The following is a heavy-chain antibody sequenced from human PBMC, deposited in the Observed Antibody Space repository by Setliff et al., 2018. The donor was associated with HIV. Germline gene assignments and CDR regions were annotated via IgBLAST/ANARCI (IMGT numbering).Heavy chain of an antibody. CDR3: ARSKTFYDFWGGYYTHGAFKI. D-gene: IGHD3-3*01. CDR2: IYHSGTS. J-gene: IGHJ3*02. Sequence: PSETLSLTCTVSGGSISSYYWSWIRQPPGKGLEWMGYIYHSGTSNYNPSLKSRVTISVDTSKNQFSLNLTSVTAADTAVYYCARSKTFYDFWGGYYTHGAFKIWGLGTMVTVSS. CDR1: GGSISSYY. V-gene: IGHV4-59*12.